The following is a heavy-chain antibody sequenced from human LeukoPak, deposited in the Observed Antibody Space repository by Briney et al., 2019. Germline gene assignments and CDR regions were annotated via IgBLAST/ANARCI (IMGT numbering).Heavy chain of an antibody. J-gene: IGHJ4*02. Sequence: LRASVKVSCTASGYTFTGYYMHWVRQAPGQGLEWMGWINPNSGGTNYAQKFQGRVTMTRDTSISTAYMELSRLRSEDTAVYYCATVPDSRNPAAAFDYWAREPWSPSPQ. CDR2: INPNSGGT. V-gene: IGHV1-2*02. CDR3: ATVPDSRNPAAAFDY. CDR1: GYTFTGYY. D-gene: IGHD6-13*01.